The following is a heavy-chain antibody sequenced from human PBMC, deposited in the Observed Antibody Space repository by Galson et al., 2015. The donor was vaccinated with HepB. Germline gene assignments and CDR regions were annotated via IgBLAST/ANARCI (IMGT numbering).Heavy chain of an antibody. CDR2: IYPGDSDT. CDR3: ARLFVGEGVVVPAAIDY. V-gene: IGHV5-51*01. CDR1: GYSFTTYW. D-gene: IGHD2-2*02. Sequence: QSGAEVKKPGESLKISCKASGYSFTTYWIGWVRQMPGKGLEWIGFIYPGDSDTRYNPSFQGQVSISAYKSISTAYLQRSSLKASDTAMYYCARLFVGEGVVVPAAIDYWGQGTLVTVSS. J-gene: IGHJ4*02.